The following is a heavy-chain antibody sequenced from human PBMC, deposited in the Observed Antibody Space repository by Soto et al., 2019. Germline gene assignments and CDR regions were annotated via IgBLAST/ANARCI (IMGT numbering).Heavy chain of an antibody. CDR3: ARHRIQVWSKYYFDY. V-gene: IGHV3-21*01. D-gene: IGHD5-18*01. CDR1: GFSLNTYS. Sequence: KPGGSLRLSCATSGFSLNTYSMNWVRQAPGQGLEWVASISSSSNHIYYADSVKGRFTVSRDNAKNSLYLQMNSLRAEDTAVYYCARHRIQVWSKYYFDYWGQGTLVTVSS. CDR2: ISSSSNHI. J-gene: IGHJ4*02.